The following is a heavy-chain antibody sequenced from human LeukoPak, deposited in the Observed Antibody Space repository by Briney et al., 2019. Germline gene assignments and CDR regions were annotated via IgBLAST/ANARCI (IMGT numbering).Heavy chain of an antibody. D-gene: IGHD6-13*01. CDR3: AKGAAGSYYYMDV. J-gene: IGHJ6*03. CDR2: ISWNSGSI. Sequence: GGSLRLSCAASGFTFDDYAMHWVRQAPGKGLEWVSGISWNSGSIGYADSVKGRFTISRDNAKSSLYLQMNSLRAEDMALYYCAKGAAGSYYYMDVWGKGTTVTISS. CDR1: GFTFDDYA. V-gene: IGHV3-9*03.